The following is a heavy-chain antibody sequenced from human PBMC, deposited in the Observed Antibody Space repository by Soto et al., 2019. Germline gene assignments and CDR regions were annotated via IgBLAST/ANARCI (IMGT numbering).Heavy chain of an antibody. J-gene: IGHJ4*02. CDR2: IKPGTSDI. CDR1: GYKFGSAW. Sequence: GESLKISCKGVGYKFGSAWIGWVRQMPGKGLEWMGIIKPGTSDIRYSPSCRGHVTISADEAVSTAYLQWSSLKASDTAMYYCARQLSHICDSWGRGTLVTVSS. D-gene: IGHD3-3*02. V-gene: IGHV5-51*01. CDR3: ARQLSHICDS.